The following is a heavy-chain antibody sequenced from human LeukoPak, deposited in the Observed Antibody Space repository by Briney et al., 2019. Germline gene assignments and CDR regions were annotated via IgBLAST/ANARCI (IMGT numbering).Heavy chain of an antibody. V-gene: IGHV3-30*02. D-gene: IGHD2-2*01. CDR1: GFTFSSYG. Sequence: GGSLRLSCAASGFTFSSYGMHWVRQAPGKGLEWVAFIRYDGSNEYYADSVKGRFTISRDNSKNTPYLQMNSLRAEDTAVYYCANGDCSSTSCYGGVVDYWGQGTLVTVSS. CDR3: ANGDCSSTSCYGGVVDY. J-gene: IGHJ4*02. CDR2: IRYDGSNE.